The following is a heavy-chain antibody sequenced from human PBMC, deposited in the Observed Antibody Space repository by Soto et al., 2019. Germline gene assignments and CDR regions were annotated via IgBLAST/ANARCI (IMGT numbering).Heavy chain of an antibody. CDR3: ARLGGFYQSLDS. J-gene: IGHJ5*01. CDR2: IYYTGTT. V-gene: IGHV4-59*08. Sequence: SEPLSLTCNVSGGSISSYSWSWIRQPPGKGLEWIGYIYYTGTTTYNPSIKSRVTISVDSSKNQFSLNLTSVSAADTAVYYCARLGGFYQSLDSWGQGTLVTVS. CDR1: GGSISSYS. D-gene: IGHD3-22*01.